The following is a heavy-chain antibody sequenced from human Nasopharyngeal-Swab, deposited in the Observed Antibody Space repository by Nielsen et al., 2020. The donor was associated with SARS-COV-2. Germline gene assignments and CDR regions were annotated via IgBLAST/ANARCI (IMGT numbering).Heavy chain of an antibody. V-gene: IGHV3-9*01. J-gene: IGHJ3*02. CDR2: ISWYSGSI. CDR1: GFTLDDYA. D-gene: IGHD2-15*01. CDR3: AKDIEVDIVVVVAANDFDI. Sequence: GGSLRHLCTASGFTLDDYAMLWLPQAPGKGLEWVSGISWYSGSIGYADPVKGRLTISRDNAKNSLYLQMNSLRAEDTALYYCAKDIEVDIVVVVAANDFDIWGQGTMVTVSS.